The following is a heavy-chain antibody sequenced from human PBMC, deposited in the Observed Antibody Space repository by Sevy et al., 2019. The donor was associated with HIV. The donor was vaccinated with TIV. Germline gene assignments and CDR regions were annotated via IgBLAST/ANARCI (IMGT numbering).Heavy chain of an antibody. CDR2: IRYDGSDK. J-gene: IGHJ4*02. Sequence: GGSLRLSCAASGFTFSNYGMHWVRQVPGKGLEWVTFIRYDGSDKYYAASVKGRFTISRDDSKKTLYLQMDSLTPEDTAIYYCAKDLAGPGRRYFDYWGQGTLVTVSS. D-gene: IGHD6-13*01. CDR3: AKDLAGPGRRYFDY. CDR1: GFTFSNYG. V-gene: IGHV3-30*02.